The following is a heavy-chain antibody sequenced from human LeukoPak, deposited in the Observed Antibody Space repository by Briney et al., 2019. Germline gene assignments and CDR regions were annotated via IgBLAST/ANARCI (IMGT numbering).Heavy chain of an antibody. V-gene: IGHV4-59*01. CDR3: ARVCSTSCPKYGMDV. D-gene: IGHD2-2*01. Sequence: SETLSLTCTVSGGSISSYYWSWIRQPPGKGLEWIGYIYYSGSTNYNPSLKSRVTISVDTSKNQFSLKLSSVTAADTAVYYCARVCSTSCPKYGMDVWGQGTTVTVSS. CDR2: IYYSGST. CDR1: GGSISSYY. J-gene: IGHJ6*02.